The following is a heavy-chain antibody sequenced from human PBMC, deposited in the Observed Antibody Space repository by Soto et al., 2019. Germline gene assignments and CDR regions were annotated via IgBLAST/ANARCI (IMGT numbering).Heavy chain of an antibody. CDR2: ISGSGGST. CDR3: AKDRPPYYDFWSGYWRKDYYYGMDV. V-gene: IGHV3-23*01. CDR1: GFTFSSYA. J-gene: IGHJ6*02. D-gene: IGHD3-3*01. Sequence: GGSLRLSSAASGFTFSSYAMSLFRQAPGKGLEWVSAISGSGGSTYYADSVKGRFTISRDNSKNTLYLQMNSLRAEDTAVYYCAKDRPPYYDFWSGYWRKDYYYGMDVWGQGTTVTVSS.